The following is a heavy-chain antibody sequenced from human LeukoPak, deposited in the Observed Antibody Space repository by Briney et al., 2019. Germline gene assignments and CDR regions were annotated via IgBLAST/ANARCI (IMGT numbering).Heavy chain of an antibody. D-gene: IGHD1-14*01. Sequence: GSLRLSCAASGFTFSSYAMHWVRQAPGKGLEWVAVISYDGSNKYYADSVKGRFTISRDNSKNTLSLQMNSLRAEDTAVYYCARELHRPGDLYYFDYWGQGTLVTVSS. CDR3: ARELHRPGDLYYFDY. V-gene: IGHV3-30*01. CDR2: ISYDGSNK. J-gene: IGHJ4*02. CDR1: GFTFSSYA.